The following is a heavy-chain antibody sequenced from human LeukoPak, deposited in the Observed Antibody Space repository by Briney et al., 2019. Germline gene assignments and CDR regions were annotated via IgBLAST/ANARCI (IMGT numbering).Heavy chain of an antibody. V-gene: IGHV3-30*02. Sequence: PGGSLRLSCAASGFTFSTYGMHWVRQAPGKGLEWVAFIRSDGSNKYYTDSVKGRFTISRDNSKNTLYLQMNSLRAEDTAVYYCARDLTPFDYWGQGTLVTVSS. CDR1: GFTFSTYG. J-gene: IGHJ4*02. CDR3: ARDLTPFDY. CDR2: IRSDGSNK. D-gene: IGHD2-15*01.